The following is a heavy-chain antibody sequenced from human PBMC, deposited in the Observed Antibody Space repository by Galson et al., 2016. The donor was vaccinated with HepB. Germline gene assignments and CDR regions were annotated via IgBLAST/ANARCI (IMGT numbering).Heavy chain of an antibody. V-gene: IGHV5-51*01. J-gene: IGHJ3*01. D-gene: IGHD4-11*01. CDR2: IYPGDSKT. CDR1: GSSFTSYW. Sequence: QSGAEVKKPGESLKISCKGSGSSFTSYWVVWVRQMPGKGLEWMGIIYPGDSKTRYSPSFQGQVTISADKSISTAYLQWSSLKASDTAMYYCAKHRSFYSDSALGFWGRGTVGAVSS. CDR3: AKHRSFYSDSALGF.